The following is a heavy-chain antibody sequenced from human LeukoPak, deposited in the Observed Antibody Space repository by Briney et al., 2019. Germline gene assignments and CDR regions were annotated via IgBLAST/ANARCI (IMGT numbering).Heavy chain of an antibody. Sequence: SVKVSCKASGYTFTSYAMNWVRQAPGQGLEWVGRIIPILGVPKYAQRFQGRVTFTADKSTSIVYMELGSLRSEDTAVYYCARGGIAVAGTDSWFDPWGQGTLVTVSS. CDR2: IIPILGVP. CDR1: GYTFTSYA. D-gene: IGHD6-19*01. J-gene: IGHJ5*02. CDR3: ARGGIAVAGTDSWFDP. V-gene: IGHV1-69*04.